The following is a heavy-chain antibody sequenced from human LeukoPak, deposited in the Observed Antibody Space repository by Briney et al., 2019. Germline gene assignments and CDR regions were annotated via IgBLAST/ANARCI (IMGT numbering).Heavy chain of an antibody. Sequence: GRSLRLSCAASGYTFDDYAMHWVRRARGEGLECVSGISWNSGSIGYADSVKGRFTISRDNDKNSLYLQMNSLRAEDTALYYCAKGSGSYYNVGAFDIWGQGTMVTVSS. CDR3: AKGSGSYYNVGAFDI. CDR1: GYTFDDYA. J-gene: IGHJ3*02. D-gene: IGHD3-10*01. V-gene: IGHV3-9*01. CDR2: ISWNSGSI.